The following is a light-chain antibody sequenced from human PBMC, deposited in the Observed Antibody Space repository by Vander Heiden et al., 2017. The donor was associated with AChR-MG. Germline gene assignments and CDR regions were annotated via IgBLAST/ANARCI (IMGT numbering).Light chain of an antibody. CDR3: QQEDSYPRT. V-gene: IGKV1-8*01. CDR2: AAS. Sequence: ALRITQSPSSLSASTVDRVTITGRASQGISSYLAWYQQKPGKAPKLLIYAASTVQSGVPARFSGSGSGKDFTLTISCLQSEDFATYYCQQEDSYPRTFGQGTKVEIK. CDR1: QGISSY. J-gene: IGKJ1*01.